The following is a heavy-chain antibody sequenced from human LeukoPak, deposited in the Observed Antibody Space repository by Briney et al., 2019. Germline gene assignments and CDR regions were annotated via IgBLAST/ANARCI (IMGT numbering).Heavy chain of an antibody. J-gene: IGHJ4*02. Sequence: GGSLRLSCAASGFTFSNYGMHWVRQAPGKGLEWVAVIWYDGSDKYYADSVKGRFTISRDNSKNTLYLQMNSLRAEDTAVYYCARDPGYSYDLIYFDYWGQGTLVTVSS. D-gene: IGHD5-18*01. V-gene: IGHV3-33*01. CDR3: ARDPGYSYDLIYFDY. CDR1: GFTFSNYG. CDR2: IWYDGSDK.